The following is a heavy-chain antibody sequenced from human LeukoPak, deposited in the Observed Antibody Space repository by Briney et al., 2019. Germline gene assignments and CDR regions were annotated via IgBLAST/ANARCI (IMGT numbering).Heavy chain of an antibody. CDR2: TSSDSNVK. CDR3: AREGYYGSGSPPSLYFDY. V-gene: IGHV3-30-3*01. Sequence: GGSLRLSCAASGFTFRNYVIHWVRQAPGKGLEWVAVTSSDSNVKLYADSVKGRFTISRDNSRSTLYLQMNSLRPEDTAIYYCAREGYYGSGSPPSLYFDYWGQGTLVTVSS. CDR1: GFTFRNYV. J-gene: IGHJ4*02. D-gene: IGHD3-10*01.